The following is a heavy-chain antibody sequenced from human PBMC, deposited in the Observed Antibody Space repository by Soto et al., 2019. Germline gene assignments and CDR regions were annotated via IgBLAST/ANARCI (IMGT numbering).Heavy chain of an antibody. V-gene: IGHV4-34*01. D-gene: IGHD1-1*01. CDR3: ARINWNAI. J-gene: IGHJ4*02. CDR2: INHSGST. CDR1: VGSISSYY. Sequence: SETLSLTCTVSVGSISSYYWSWIRQPPGKGLEWIGEINHSGSTNYNPSLKSRVTISVDTSKNQFSLKLSSVTAADTAVYYCARINWNAIWGQGTLVTVSS.